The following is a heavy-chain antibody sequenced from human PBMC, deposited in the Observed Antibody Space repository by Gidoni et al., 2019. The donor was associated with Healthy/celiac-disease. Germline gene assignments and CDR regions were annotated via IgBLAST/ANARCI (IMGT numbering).Heavy chain of an antibody. J-gene: IGHJ4*02. Sequence: EVQLLESGGGLVQPGGSLRLSCAASGFTFSSYAMSWVRQAPGKGLAWVSAISGSGGSTYYADSVKGRFTISRDNSKNTLYLQMNSLRAEDTAVYYCAKDGDIVVVVAAKSLEMATLDYWGQGTLVTVSS. CDR3: AKDGDIVVVVAAKSLEMATLDY. CDR1: GFTFSSYA. D-gene: IGHD2-15*01. CDR2: ISGSGGST. V-gene: IGHV3-23*01.